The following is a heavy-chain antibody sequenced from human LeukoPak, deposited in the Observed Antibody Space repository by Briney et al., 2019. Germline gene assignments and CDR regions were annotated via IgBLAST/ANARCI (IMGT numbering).Heavy chain of an antibody. CDR2: LSGSGIST. CDR1: GFTFATYA. CDR3: AKXRGTGTYYYDY. V-gene: IGHV3-23*01. Sequence: GGSLRLSCAASGFTFATYAMGWVRQAPGKGLEWVAALSGSGISTYYADSVKGRFTISRDNSENTLHLQMTGLEAEDTAFYFXAKXRGTGTYYYDYWGRGTLVTVSS. J-gene: IGHJ4*02. D-gene: IGHD3/OR15-3a*01.